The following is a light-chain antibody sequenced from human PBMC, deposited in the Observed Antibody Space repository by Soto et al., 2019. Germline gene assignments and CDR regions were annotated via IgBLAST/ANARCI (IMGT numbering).Light chain of an antibody. CDR1: SSDVGAYNF. CDR3: SAYTVSRTYV. V-gene: IGLV2-14*03. CDR2: NVY. Sequence: HSVLTQPASLSGSPGQSITISCTGTSSDVGAYNFVSWHQQHPGKAPKLMIYNVYDRPSGISYRFSGSKSGNTASLTISGLQGEDEADYYCSAYTVSRTYVFGTGTKVTVL. J-gene: IGLJ1*01.